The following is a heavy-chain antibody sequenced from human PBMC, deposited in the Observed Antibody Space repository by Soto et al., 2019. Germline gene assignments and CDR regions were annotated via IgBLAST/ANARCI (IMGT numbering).Heavy chain of an antibody. J-gene: IGHJ4*02. CDR2: FDPEDGET. Sequence: ASVKVSCKVSGYTLTELSMHWVRQAPGKGLEWMGGFDPEDGETIYAQKFQGRVTMTEDTSTDTAYMELSSLRSEDTAVYYCATDLSDSSGYYETPFDYWGQGTLVTVSS. V-gene: IGHV1-24*01. CDR1: GYTLTELS. CDR3: ATDLSDSSGYYETPFDY. D-gene: IGHD3-22*01.